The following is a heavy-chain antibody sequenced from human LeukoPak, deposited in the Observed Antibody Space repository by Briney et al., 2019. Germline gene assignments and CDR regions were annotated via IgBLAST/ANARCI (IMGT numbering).Heavy chain of an antibody. V-gene: IGHV4-34*01. D-gene: IGHD6-13*01. Sequence: SETLSLTCTVSGGSISTYYWSWIRQPPGKGLEWIGEINHSGSTNYNPSLKSRVTISVDTSKNQFSLKLSSVTAADTAVYYCARARGGGSSSWYVGGYFDYWGQGTLVTVSS. CDR3: ARARGGGSSSWYVGGYFDY. J-gene: IGHJ4*02. CDR1: GGSISTYY. CDR2: INHSGST.